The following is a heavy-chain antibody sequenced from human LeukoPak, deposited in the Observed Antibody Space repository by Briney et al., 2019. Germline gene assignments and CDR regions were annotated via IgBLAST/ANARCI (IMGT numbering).Heavy chain of an antibody. Sequence: SETLSLTCTVSGGSISSSSYYWGWIRQPPGKGLEWIGSIYYSGSTYYNPSLKSRVTISVDTSKNQFSLKLSSVTAADTAVYYCARGPGITGTTDWFDPWGQGTQVTVSS. J-gene: IGHJ5*02. CDR3: ARGPGITGTTDWFDP. CDR1: GGSISSSSYY. V-gene: IGHV4-39*07. D-gene: IGHD1-7*01. CDR2: IYYSGST.